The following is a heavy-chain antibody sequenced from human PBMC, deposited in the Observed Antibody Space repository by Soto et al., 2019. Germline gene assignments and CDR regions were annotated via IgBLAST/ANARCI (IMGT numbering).Heavy chain of an antibody. CDR1: GGNVKENI. D-gene: IGHD3-10*01. CDR3: ARGPFRPSAMDV. J-gene: IGHJ6*02. Sequence: VSWKTSGGNVKENIFRWVRQAPGQGLEWMGGTIPALGKTHYIEKFQGRVTITVDDATRTVYMEVRDLTSEDTAIYYCARGPFRPSAMDVWGQATTVTVSS. CDR2: TIPALGKT. V-gene: IGHV1-69*16.